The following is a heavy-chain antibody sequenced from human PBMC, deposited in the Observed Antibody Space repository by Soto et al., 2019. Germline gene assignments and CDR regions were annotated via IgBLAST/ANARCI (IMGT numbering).Heavy chain of an antibody. V-gene: IGHV4-30-4*01. CDR3: AGTMTTVTTTSQMYYYYYGMDV. J-gene: IGHJ6*02. D-gene: IGHD4-17*01. Sequence: QVQLQESGPGLVKPSQTLSLTCTVSGGSISSGDYYWSWIRQPPGKGLEWIGYIYYSGSTYYNPSLKRRVTISVDTSKNQFSLKLSSVTAADTAVYYCAGTMTTVTTTSQMYYYYYGMDVWGQGTTVTVSS. CDR2: IYYSGST. CDR1: GGSISSGDYY.